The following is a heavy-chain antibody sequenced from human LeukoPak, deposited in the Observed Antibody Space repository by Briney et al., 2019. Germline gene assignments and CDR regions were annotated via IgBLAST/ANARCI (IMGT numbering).Heavy chain of an antibody. CDR3: ARGRWLQLWGDY. CDR1: GYTFTDYY. D-gene: IGHD5-18*01. J-gene: IGHJ4*02. CDR2: INSNTGDT. Sequence: ASVKVSCKASGYTFTDYYIHWVRQAPGQGPEWMGWINSNTGDTKYAQKFQDRVTLTQDTSIITAYMELSRLESDDTAVFYCARGRWLQLWGDYWGQGTPLTVSS. V-gene: IGHV1-2*02.